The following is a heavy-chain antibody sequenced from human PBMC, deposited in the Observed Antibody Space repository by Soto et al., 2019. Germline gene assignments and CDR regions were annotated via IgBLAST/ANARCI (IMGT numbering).Heavy chain of an antibody. CDR1: GGSFTSYS. D-gene: IGHD2-21*01. CDR2: IIPIQGKA. Sequence: QVQLVQSGAELKKPGSSVKVSCEASGGSFTSYSFTWVRQAPGQGLEGMGRIIPIQGKANYALKFQDRVTITADRSTRTVYMKLRSLRPEDTDVYFCAKSLLFVDHGYMDVWGKGTTVTVSS. J-gene: IGHJ6*03. CDR3: AKSLLFVDHGYMDV. V-gene: IGHV1-69*02.